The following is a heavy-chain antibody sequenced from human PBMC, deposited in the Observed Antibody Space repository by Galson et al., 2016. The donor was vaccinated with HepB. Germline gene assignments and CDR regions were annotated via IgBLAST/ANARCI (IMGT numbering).Heavy chain of an antibody. CDR3: ARCSVTSPTDL. CDR2: MNPSGGT. V-gene: IGHV1-2*06. CDR1: GYTFTGYY. J-gene: IGHJ5*02. Sequence: SVKVSCKASGYTFTGYYIHWVRQTHGQGLEWVGRMNPSGGTNSAQKFQGRLTMTAETSMNTAYMELGSLRSDDTAVYYCARCSVTSPTDLWGQGTLVTVSS. D-gene: IGHD3-10*01.